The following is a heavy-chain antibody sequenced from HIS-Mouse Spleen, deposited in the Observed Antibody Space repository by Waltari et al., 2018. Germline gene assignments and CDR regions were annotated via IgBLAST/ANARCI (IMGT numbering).Heavy chain of an antibody. CDR3: AREIPYSSSWYDWYFDL. J-gene: IGHJ2*01. Sequence: QLQLQESGSGLVKPSETLSLTCTFSGCSISRSSSYWGWIRQPPGKGLEWIGSIYSSGSTYYNPPLKSRVTISVDTSKNQFSLKLSSVTAADTAVYYCAREIPYSSSWYDWYFDLWGRGTLVTVSS. V-gene: IGHV4-39*07. CDR1: GCSISRSSSY. D-gene: IGHD6-13*01. CDR2: IYSSGST.